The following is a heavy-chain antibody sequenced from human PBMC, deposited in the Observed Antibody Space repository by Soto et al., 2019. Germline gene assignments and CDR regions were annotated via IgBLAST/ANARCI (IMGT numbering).Heavy chain of an antibody. CDR3: AKTSTRYYYYGMDV. Sequence: GGSLRLSCAASGFTFSSYGMHWVRQAPGKGLEWVAVISYDGSNKYYADSVKGRFTISRDNSKNTLYLQMNSLRAEDTAVYYCAKTSTRYYYYGMDVWGQGTTVTVSS. CDR1: GFTFSSYG. CDR2: ISYDGSNK. V-gene: IGHV3-30*18. D-gene: IGHD4-4*01. J-gene: IGHJ6*02.